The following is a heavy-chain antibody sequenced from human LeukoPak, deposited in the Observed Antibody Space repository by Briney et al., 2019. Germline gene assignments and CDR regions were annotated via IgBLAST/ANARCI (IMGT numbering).Heavy chain of an antibody. CDR3: ARVVNDYVWGSYPT. Sequence: GASVKVSCKASGYIFTSYYMHWVRQAPGQGLEWMGWINPNSGGTNYAQKFQGRVTMTRDTSISTAYMELSRLRSDDTAVYYCARVVNDYVWGSYPTWGQGTLVTVSS. V-gene: IGHV1-2*02. J-gene: IGHJ5*02. CDR2: INPNSGGT. D-gene: IGHD3-16*02. CDR1: GYIFTSYY.